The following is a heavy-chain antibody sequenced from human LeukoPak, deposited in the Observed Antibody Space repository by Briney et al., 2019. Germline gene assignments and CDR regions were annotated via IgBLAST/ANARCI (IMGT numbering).Heavy chain of an antibody. CDR1: GFAFGSYS. J-gene: IGHJ4*02. CDR3: ARVLHKRNYDSTTYYGY. CDR2: ISSSATYI. D-gene: IGHD3-22*01. Sequence: PGGSLRLSCAASGFAFGSYSMNWVRQAPGKGLEWVSSISSSATYIYYADSLKGRFTISRDNAKNSLYLQMNNLRAEDTAVYYCARVLHKRNYDSTTYYGYWGQGTLVTVSS. V-gene: IGHV3-21*01.